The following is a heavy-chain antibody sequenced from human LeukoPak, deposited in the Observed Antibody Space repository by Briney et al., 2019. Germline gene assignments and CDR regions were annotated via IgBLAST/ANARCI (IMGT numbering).Heavy chain of an antibody. CDR1: GFTFSSYW. Sequence: PGGSLRLSCVASGFTFSSYWMHWVRQAPRKGLVWVSRINGDGNNINYAASVRGRFTISRDNAKNTLYLQMNTLRVEDTAMYYCARDLMDYDVSTGLHHYYMDVWGQGTTVTVSS. D-gene: IGHD3-9*01. CDR3: ARDLMDYDVSTGLHHYYMDV. J-gene: IGHJ6*02. V-gene: IGHV3-74*01. CDR2: INGDGNNI.